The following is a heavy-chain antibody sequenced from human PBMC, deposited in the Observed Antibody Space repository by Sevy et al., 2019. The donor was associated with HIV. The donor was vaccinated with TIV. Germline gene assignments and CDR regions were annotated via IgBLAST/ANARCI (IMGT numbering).Heavy chain of an antibody. CDR2: ISWNSGNI. J-gene: IGHJ4*02. V-gene: IGHV3-9*01. Sequence: GGSLRLSCAASGFSFGDYAMHWVRQTPGKGLEWVSSISWNSGNIGYADSVKGRFYISRDNARNSLYLQMDSLRGDDTALYYCAKDKSIFGVARRMGTMDVWGQGTLVTVSS. D-gene: IGHD3-3*01. CDR1: GFSFGDYA. CDR3: AKDKSIFGVARRMGTMDV.